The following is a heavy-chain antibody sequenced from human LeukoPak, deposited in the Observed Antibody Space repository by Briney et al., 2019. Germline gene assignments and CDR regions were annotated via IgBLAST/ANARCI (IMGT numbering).Heavy chain of an antibody. CDR2: IYYSGST. J-gene: IGHJ4*02. V-gene: IGHV4-59*01. Sequence: SETLSLTCTVSGGSISSYYGSWIRQPPGKGLEWIGYIYYSGSTNYNPSLKSRVTISVDTSKNQFSLKLSSVTAADTAVYYCARDRRAYDFWSGYYQDWGQGTLVTVSS. CDR3: ARDRRAYDFWSGYYQD. D-gene: IGHD3-3*01. CDR1: GGSISSYY.